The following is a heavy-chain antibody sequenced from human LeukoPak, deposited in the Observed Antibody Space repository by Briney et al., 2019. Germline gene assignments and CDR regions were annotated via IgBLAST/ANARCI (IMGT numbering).Heavy chain of an antibody. CDR2: INPNSGGT. V-gene: IGHV1-2*02. CDR1: GYTFTGYY. D-gene: IGHD6-6*01. J-gene: IGHJ3*02. Sequence: GASVKVSCKASGYTFTGYYIHWVRQAPGQGLEWMGWINPNSGGTNYAQKFQGRVTMTRDTSISTAYMELSRLRSDDTAVYYCARDKRIAARRTDAFDIWGQGTMVTVSS. CDR3: ARDKRIAARRTDAFDI.